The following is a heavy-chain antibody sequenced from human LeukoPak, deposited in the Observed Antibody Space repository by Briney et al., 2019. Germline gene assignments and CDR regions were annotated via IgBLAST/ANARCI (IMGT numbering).Heavy chain of an antibody. Sequence: SETLSLTCTVSGGSISSYYWSWIRQPPGKGLEWIGYIYYSGSTNYNPSLKSRVTISVDTSKNQFSLKLSSVTAADTAVYYCARGTYCSSNYCYLDFWGQGALVTVSS. J-gene: IGHJ4*02. D-gene: IGHD2-2*01. CDR3: ARGTYCSSNYCYLDF. V-gene: IGHV4-59*08. CDR2: IYYSGST. CDR1: GGSISSYY.